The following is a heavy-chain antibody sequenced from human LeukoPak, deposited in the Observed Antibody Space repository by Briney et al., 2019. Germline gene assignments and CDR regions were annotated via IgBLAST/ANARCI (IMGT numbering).Heavy chain of an antibody. D-gene: IGHD1-20*01. V-gene: IGHV3-30*04. Sequence: PGRSLRLSCAASGFTFSSYAMHWVRQAPGKGLEWVAVISYDGSNKYYADSVKGRFTISRDNAKNSLYLQMNSLRAEDTAVHFCARRRYNWNAIDYWGQGTLVTVSS. CDR3: ARRRYNWNAIDY. J-gene: IGHJ4*02. CDR1: GFTFSSYA. CDR2: ISYDGSNK.